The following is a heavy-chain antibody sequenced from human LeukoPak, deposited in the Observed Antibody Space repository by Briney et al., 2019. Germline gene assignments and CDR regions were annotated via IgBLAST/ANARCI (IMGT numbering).Heavy chain of an antibody. CDR1: GGTFTSYA. J-gene: IGHJ4*02. V-gene: IGHV1-69*06. CDR2: IIPMFGTA. Sequence: ASVKVSCKASGGTFTSYAISWVRQAPGQGLEWMGGIIPMFGTAHYAQKFQGRVTITADKSTSTAYMELSSLRSEDTAVYYCARCQHDYDFWSGSSTGYYFDYWGQGTLVTVSS. CDR3: ARCQHDYDFWSGSSTGYYFDY. D-gene: IGHD3-3*01.